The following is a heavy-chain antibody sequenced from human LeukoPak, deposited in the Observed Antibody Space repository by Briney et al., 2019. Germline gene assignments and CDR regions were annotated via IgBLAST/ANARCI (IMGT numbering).Heavy chain of an antibody. Sequence: GGSLRLSCAASGFTFSSYGMHWVPQAPSKGLEWVAFIRYDGSNKNYVDSVKGRFTISRDNSKNTLYLQMNSLRAEDTAVYYCAKSVPAIRGEIDYWGQGTLVTVSS. CDR3: AKSVPAIRGEIDY. CDR1: GFTFSSYG. CDR2: IRYDGSNK. J-gene: IGHJ4*02. V-gene: IGHV3-30*02. D-gene: IGHD3-10*01.